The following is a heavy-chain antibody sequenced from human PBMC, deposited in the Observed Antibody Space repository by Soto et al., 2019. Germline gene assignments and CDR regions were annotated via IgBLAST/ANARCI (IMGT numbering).Heavy chain of an antibody. CDR1: GYTFTGYY. CDR2: ISPNSGGT. Sequence: QVQLLQSGAEVNKSGASVKGSCKASGYTFTGYYIHWVLQAPGQGLEWMGEISPNSGGTKYAQKFQGRVTMTRDTSISTVYMELSNLSPDDTAVYYCGRGRSGELVVFYWGQGTLVTVYS. CDR3: GRGRSGELVVFY. J-gene: IGHJ4*02. D-gene: IGHD1-7*01. V-gene: IGHV1-2*02.